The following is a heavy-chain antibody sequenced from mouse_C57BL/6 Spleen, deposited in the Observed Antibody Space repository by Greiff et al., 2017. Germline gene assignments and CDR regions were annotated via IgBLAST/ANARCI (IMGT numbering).Heavy chain of an antibody. CDR2: ILPGSGST. Sequence: QVQLQQSGAELMKPGASVKLSCKATGYTFTGYWIAWVKQRPGHGLEWIGEILPGSGSTNYNEKFKGKATFTADKSSTTAYMQLSSLTTEDSAIYYCATIVTAAYYAIDYWGQGTSVTVSS. J-gene: IGHJ4*01. CDR3: ATIVTAAYYAIDY. V-gene: IGHV1-9*01. CDR1: GYTFTGYW. D-gene: IGHD2-5*01.